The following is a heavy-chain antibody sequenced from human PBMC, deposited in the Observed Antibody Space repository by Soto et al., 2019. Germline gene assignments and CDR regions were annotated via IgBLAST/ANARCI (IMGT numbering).Heavy chain of an antibody. CDR1: GFTFSSFG. Sequence: GGSLRLSCAASGFTFSSFGMHWVRQAPGKGLEWVAVISFDGSNRYYADSVKGRFTISRDNSKNTLSLQMNSLKAEDTAVYYCAKDTSKYSNNWPAYYGLDVWGQGTTVTVSS. CDR2: ISFDGSNR. D-gene: IGHD1-1*01. CDR3: AKDTSKYSNNWPAYYGLDV. J-gene: IGHJ6*02. V-gene: IGHV3-30*18.